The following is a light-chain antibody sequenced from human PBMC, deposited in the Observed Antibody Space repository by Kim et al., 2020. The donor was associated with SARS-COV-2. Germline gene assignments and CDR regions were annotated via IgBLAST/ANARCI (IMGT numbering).Light chain of an antibody. CDR3: AAWDESLDGFLV. V-gene: IGLV1-44*01. Sequence: VIIYCSGGRTNIGSNPVNWYRPVPGTAPKLLIYSNSDRPSGVPDRFTASKSDTSAALAISGLQSEDETTYYCAAWDESLDGFLVFGGGTQLTVL. CDR2: SNS. J-gene: IGLJ2*01. CDR1: RTNIGSNP.